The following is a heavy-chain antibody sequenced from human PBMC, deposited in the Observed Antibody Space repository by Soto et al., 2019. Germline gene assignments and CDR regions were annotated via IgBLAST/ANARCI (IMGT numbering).Heavy chain of an antibody. J-gene: IGHJ6*03. D-gene: IGHD3-3*01. V-gene: IGHV3-21*02. CDR3: VRDFGWYFRSGYMDV. CDR2: INEDSSYI. CDR1: GFALSSYS. Sequence: EVQLVESGGGLVKPGGPLRLSCAAFGFALSSYSMNWVRQAPGKGLEWVSSINEDSSYIYYAHSLRGRFTISRDNAKESLYLQMNSLRAEDTAVYYCVRDFGWYFRSGYMDVWGDGATVTVSS.